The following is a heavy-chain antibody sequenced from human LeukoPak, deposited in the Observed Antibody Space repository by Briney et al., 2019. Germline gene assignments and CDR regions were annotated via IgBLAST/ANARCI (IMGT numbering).Heavy chain of an antibody. D-gene: IGHD6-19*01. V-gene: IGHV3-7*03. CDR2: IKRDGVET. CDR1: GLTLSNYC. J-gene: IGHJ3*02. Sequence: GGSLRLSCAASGLTLSNYCMTWVRQGPGKGLEWVATIKRDGVETYYVDSVRGRFTISRDNAENSLYLQMNSLRAEDTALYHCARVVGSGWYEAAFDIWGQGTMVTVSS. CDR3: ARVVGSGWYEAAFDI.